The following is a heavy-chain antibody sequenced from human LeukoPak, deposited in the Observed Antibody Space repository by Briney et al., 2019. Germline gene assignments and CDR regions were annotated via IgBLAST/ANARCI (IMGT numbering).Heavy chain of an antibody. V-gene: IGHV3-7*01. CDR1: GFTFSNYW. CDR2: IKQDGSEK. J-gene: IGHJ6*03. CDR3: AREPYYDSSGGYYYYYLDV. Sequence: GGSLRLSCAASGFTFSNYWMSWVRQAPGKGLEWVARIKQDGSEKYYVDSVKGRFTISRDNAKNSLYLQMDSLRAEDTAVFYCAREPYYDSSGGYYYYYLDVWGKGTTVTVSS. D-gene: IGHD3-22*01.